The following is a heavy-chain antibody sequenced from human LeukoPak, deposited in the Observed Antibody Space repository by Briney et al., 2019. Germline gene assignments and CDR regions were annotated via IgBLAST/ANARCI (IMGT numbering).Heavy chain of an antibody. D-gene: IGHD1-26*01. CDR1: GFTFSSYN. Sequence: PGGSLRLSCAASGFTFSSYNMNWVRQAPGKGPEWVSSITSSSSYIYYADSVKGRFTISRDNAKNSLYLQMDSLRVEDTAVYYCARDPYSGSYGPYYYYYIDVWGEGTTVTISS. J-gene: IGHJ6*03. V-gene: IGHV3-21*06. CDR3: ARDPYSGSYGPYYYYYIDV. CDR2: ITSSSSYI.